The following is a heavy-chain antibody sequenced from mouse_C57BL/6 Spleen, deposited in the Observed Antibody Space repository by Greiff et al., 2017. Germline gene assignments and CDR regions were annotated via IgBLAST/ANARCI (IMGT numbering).Heavy chain of an antibody. Sequence: QVQLQQPGAELVKPGASVKLSCKASGYTFTSYWMQWVKQRPGQGLEWIGEIDPSDSYTNYKQKFKGKATLTVDTSSRPAYMQLSSLTSEDSAVYYCARGSNYDWYFDVWGTGTTVTVSS. CDR1: GYTFTSYW. CDR3: ARGSNYDWYFDV. J-gene: IGHJ1*03. CDR2: IDPSDSYT. D-gene: IGHD2-5*01. V-gene: IGHV1-50*01.